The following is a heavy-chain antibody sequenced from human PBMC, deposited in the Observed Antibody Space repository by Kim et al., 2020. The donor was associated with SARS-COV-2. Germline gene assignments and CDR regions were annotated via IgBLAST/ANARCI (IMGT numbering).Heavy chain of an antibody. CDR2: MSYDGNHK. D-gene: IGHD6-25*01. Sequence: GGSLRLSCAASGFTFSNYAIHWVRQAPGKGLEWVAVMSYDGNHKYYADSVKGRFTISRDSSRTTLSLQMNSLRPEDTAVYYCARAVAALFNAFDMLVQGT. J-gene: IGHJ3*02. CDR1: GFTFSNYA. CDR3: ARAVAALFNAFDM. V-gene: IGHV3-30*04.